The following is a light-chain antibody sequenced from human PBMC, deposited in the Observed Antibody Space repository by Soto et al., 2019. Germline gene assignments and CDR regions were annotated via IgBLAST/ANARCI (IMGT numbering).Light chain of an antibody. CDR2: EVF. V-gene: IGLV2-14*01. J-gene: IGLJ1*01. CDR3: SSYAGSNNLYV. Sequence: QSALTQPASVSGSPGQSITISCTGTNTDVGGYDRVSWYQHHPGKAPKMLIFEVFNRPSGISDRFSGSKSGDTASLTISGLQAEDEADYYCSSYAGSNNLYVFGTGTKLTVL. CDR1: NTDVGGYDR.